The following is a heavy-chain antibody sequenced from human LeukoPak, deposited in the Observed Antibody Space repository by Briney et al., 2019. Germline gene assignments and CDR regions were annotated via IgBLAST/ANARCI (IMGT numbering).Heavy chain of an antibody. V-gene: IGHV4-34*01. J-gene: IGHJ4*02. D-gene: IGHD2-21*02. CDR3: ARHVEHIVVVTAANYFDY. CDR1: GGSFSGYY. CDR2: INHSGST. Sequence: SETLSLTCAVYGGSFSGYYWSWIRQPPGKELEWIGEINHSGSTNYNPSLKSRVTISVDTSKNQFSLKLSSVTAADTAVYYCARHVEHIVVVTAANYFDYWGQGTLVTVSS.